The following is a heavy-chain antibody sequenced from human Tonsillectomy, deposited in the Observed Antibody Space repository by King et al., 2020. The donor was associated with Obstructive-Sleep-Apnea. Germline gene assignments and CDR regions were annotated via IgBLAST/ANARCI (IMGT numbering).Heavy chain of an antibody. CDR1: GGSFSDYY. Sequence: VQLQQWGAGLLKPSETLSLTCAVFGGSFSDYYWSWVRQPPGKGLAWIGEINHSGSTNYNPSLKSRVTKSVATSKNQFSLKLNSVTAADTAVYYCASGSGAAAVNWFDPWAQGTLVTVSS. D-gene: IGHD6-13*01. V-gene: IGHV4-34*01. J-gene: IGHJ5*02. CDR3: ASGSGAAAVNWFDP. CDR2: INHSGST.